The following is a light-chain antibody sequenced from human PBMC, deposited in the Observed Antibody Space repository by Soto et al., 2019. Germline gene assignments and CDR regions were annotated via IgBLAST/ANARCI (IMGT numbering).Light chain of an antibody. CDR2: DAS. Sequence: DIQMTQSPSAVCGFVGESGTISCRASQSVNSWLAWYQQRPGKAPKLLIYDASTLESGVPSRFSGSGSGTEFTLTISSLQPDDLATYYCHQYNSYHTFGGGTKVDIK. V-gene: IGKV1-5*01. J-gene: IGKJ4*02. CDR3: HQYNSYHT. CDR1: QSVNSW.